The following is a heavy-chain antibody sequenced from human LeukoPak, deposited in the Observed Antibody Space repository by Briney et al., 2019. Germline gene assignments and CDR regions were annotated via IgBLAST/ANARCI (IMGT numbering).Heavy chain of an antibody. CDR3: AKGEGGDSGWYGDY. CDR1: GFTFSNYA. CDR2: ISYDGTNK. D-gene: IGHD6-19*01. Sequence: GRSLRLSCAASGFTFSNYAMHWVRQAPGKGLEWVAVISYDGTNKYYADSVKGRFTISRDNSKNTLFLQMNSLRPEDTAVYYCAKGEGGDSGWYGDYWGQGTLVTASS. J-gene: IGHJ4*02. V-gene: IGHV3-30*18.